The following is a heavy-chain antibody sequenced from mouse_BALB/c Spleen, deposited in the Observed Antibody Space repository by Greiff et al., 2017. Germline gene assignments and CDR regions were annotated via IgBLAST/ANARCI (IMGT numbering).Heavy chain of an antibody. V-gene: IGHV1-4*01. CDR3: ARGEVYYDYDGYAMDY. CDR1: GYTFTSYT. J-gene: IGHJ4*01. Sequence: VQLQQSGAELARPGASVKMSCKASGYTFTSYTMHWVKQRPGQGLEWIGYINPSSGYTNYNQKFKDKATLTADKSSSTAYMQLSSLTSEDSAVYYCARGEVYYDYDGYAMDYWGQGTSVTVSS. CDR2: INPSSGYT. D-gene: IGHD2-4*01.